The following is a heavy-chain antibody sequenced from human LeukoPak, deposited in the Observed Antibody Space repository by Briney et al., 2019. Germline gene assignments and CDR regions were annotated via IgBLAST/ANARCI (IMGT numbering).Heavy chain of an antibody. CDR3: AKFEDYYDSSGYYDY. CDR2: ISGSGGST. D-gene: IGHD3-22*01. Sequence: GGSLRLSCAASGFTFSSYAMSWVRQAPGKGLEWVSAISGSGGSTYYADSVKGRFTISRDNSKNTLYLQMNSLRAEDTAVHYCAKFEDYYDSSGYYDYWGQGTLVTVSS. V-gene: IGHV3-23*01. J-gene: IGHJ4*02. CDR1: GFTFSSYA.